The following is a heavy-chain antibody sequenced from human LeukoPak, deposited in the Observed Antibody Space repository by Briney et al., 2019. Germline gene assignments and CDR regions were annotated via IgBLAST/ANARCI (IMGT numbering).Heavy chain of an antibody. CDR2: ISGSGGST. J-gene: IGHJ4*02. CDR1: GFTFSNYA. D-gene: IGHD2-15*01. CDR3: AARDIVVVVAATLDY. Sequence: GGSLRLSCAASGFTFSNYAMSWVRQAPGKGLEWISVISGSGGSTYYADSVKGRFTISRDNSKNTLYLQMNSLRAEDTAVYYCAARDIVVVVAATLDYWGQGTLVTVSS. V-gene: IGHV3-23*01.